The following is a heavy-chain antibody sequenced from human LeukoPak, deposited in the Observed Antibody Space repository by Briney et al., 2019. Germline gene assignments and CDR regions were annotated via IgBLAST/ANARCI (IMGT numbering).Heavy chain of an antibody. CDR1: GFTFGNHR. D-gene: IGHD3-22*01. J-gene: IGHJ4*02. CDR2: ISSSGITI. CDR3: ARNRDYYDSSGYYYVGGFDY. Sequence: PGGSLRLSCVASGFTFGNHRMSWVRQAPGKGLEWVSFISSSGITIYYTDSVKGRFSISRGNAKNSLYLQMSSLRAEDTAVYYCARNRDYYDSSGYYYVGGFDYWGQGTLVTVSS. V-gene: IGHV3-48*03.